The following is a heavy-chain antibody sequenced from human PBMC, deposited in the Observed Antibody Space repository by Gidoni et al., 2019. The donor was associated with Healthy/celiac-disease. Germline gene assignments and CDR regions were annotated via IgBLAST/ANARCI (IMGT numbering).Heavy chain of an antibody. D-gene: IGHD3-9*01. CDR3: AKDLRGRYFDWFDY. CDR2: ISGSGGST. Sequence: EVQLLESGGGLVQPGGSLRLSCAASGFTFSSYALSWVPQAPGKGLGWVSAISGSGGSTYYADSVKGRFTISRDNPKNTLYLQMNSLRAEDTAVYYCAKDLRGRYFDWFDYWGQGTLVTVSS. CDR1: GFTFSSYA. V-gene: IGHV3-23*01. J-gene: IGHJ4*02.